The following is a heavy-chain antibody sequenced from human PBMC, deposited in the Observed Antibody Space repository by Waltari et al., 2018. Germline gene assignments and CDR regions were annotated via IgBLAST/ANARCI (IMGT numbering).Heavy chain of an antibody. CDR2: IYTSGST. CDR3: ARENNEQLVLGRFDY. CDR1: GGSISSYS. Sequence: QVQLQESGPGLVKPSETLPLTCTVSGGSISSYSWSWIRQPAGKGLEWIGRIYTSGSTNYNPSLKSRVTMSVDTSKNQFSLKLSSVTAADTAVYYCARENNEQLVLGRFDYWGQGTLVTVSS. D-gene: IGHD6-6*01. V-gene: IGHV4-4*07. J-gene: IGHJ4*02.